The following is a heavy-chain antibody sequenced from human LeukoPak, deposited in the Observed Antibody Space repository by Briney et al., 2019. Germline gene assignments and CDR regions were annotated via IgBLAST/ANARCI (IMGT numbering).Heavy chain of an antibody. D-gene: IGHD4-11*01. V-gene: IGHV1-18*01. J-gene: IGHJ4*02. CDR2: IRTYNGDT. Sequence: ASVKVSCKASGYTFTSYGIAWLRQAPGQGLEWLGWIRTYNGDTEYAEKFQGRVTMSTDTPTIMAYMELTSLRSDDTAVYYCARTLTTESYYFDYWGQGTLVTVSS. CDR1: GYTFTSYG. CDR3: ARTLTTESYYFDY.